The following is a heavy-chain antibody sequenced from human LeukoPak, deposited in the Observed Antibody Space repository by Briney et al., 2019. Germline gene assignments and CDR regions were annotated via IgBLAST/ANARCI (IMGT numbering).Heavy chain of an antibody. CDR2: IRSKAYGGTT. D-gene: IGHD3-10*01. J-gene: IGHJ4*02. V-gene: IGHV3-49*04. Sequence: PGGSLRLSCTASGFTFGDYAMSWVRQAPGKGLEWVGFIRSKAYGGTTEYAASVKGRFTISRDDSKSIAYLQMNSLKTEDTAVYYCTRVVVRENVGFDYWGQGTLATVSS. CDR1: GFTFGDYA. CDR3: TRVVVRENVGFDY.